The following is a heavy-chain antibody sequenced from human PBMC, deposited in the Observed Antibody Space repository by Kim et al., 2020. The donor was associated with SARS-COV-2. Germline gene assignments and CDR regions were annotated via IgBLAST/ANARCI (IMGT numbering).Heavy chain of an antibody. J-gene: IGHJ5*02. CDR1: GDTFSSYA. V-gene: IGHV1-69*13. CDR3: ARGAALTYDFWSGYYPKCFAP. Sequence: SVKVSCKASGDTFSSYAISWVRQAPGQGLEWMGGIIPIFGTANYAQKFQGRVTITADESTSTAYMELSSLRSEDTAVYYCARGAALTYDFWSGYYPKCFAPWGQGTRVPLSS. CDR2: IIPIFGTA. D-gene: IGHD3-3*01.